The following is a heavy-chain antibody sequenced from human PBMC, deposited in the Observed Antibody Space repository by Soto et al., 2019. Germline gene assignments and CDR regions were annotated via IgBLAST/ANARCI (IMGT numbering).Heavy chain of an antibody. J-gene: IGHJ6*02. CDR2: IYYTGIT. CDR3: ARLPARQYFPGVDV. Sequence: SETLSLTCSVSGVSVVYYYWNWIRQPPGKGLEWIGHIYYTGITSYNPSLDSRVTISIDTSKNQVSLRLCSVTAADTAVYHCARLPARQYFPGVDVWGQGTSVTVSS. V-gene: IGHV4-59*02. CDR1: GVSVVYYY. D-gene: IGHD2-2*01.